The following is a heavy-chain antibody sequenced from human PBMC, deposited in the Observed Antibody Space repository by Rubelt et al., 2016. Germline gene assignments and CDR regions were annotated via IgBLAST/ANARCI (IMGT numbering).Heavy chain of an antibody. D-gene: IGHD3-3*01. CDR1: GGSISSSNW. V-gene: IGHV4-4*02. Sequence: QVQLQESGPGLVKPSGTLSLTCAVSGGSISSSNWWSWVRQPPGKGLEWIGYMSYSGTFNYNPSLKSRVAISVDTAKNQFSLGLRSVTAADTAVYYCARGDFWSGLGSGIDPWGQGALVTVSS. J-gene: IGHJ5*02. CDR2: MSYSGTF. CDR3: ARGDFWSGLGSGIDP.